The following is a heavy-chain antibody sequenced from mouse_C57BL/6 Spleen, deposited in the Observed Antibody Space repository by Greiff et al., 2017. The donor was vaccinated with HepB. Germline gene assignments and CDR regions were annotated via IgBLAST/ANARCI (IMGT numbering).Heavy chain of an antibody. V-gene: IGHV5-17*01. CDR3: ARTYYGNYGYAMDY. D-gene: IGHD2-10*01. CDR1: GFTFSDYG. J-gene: IGHJ4*01. Sequence: DVHLVESGGGLVKPGGSLKLSCAASGFTFSDYGMHWVRQAPEKGLEWVAYISSGSSTIYYADTVKGRFTISRDNAKNTLFLQMTSLRSEDTAMYYCARTYYGNYGYAMDYWGQGTSVTVSS. CDR2: ISSGSSTI.